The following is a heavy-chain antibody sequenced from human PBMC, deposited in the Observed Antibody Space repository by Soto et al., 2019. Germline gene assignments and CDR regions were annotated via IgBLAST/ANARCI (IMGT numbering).Heavy chain of an antibody. CDR3: ARQPSYSSGWYRFDD. J-gene: IGHJ4*02. Sequence: SETLSLTCTVSGGSISSSSYYWGWIRQPPGKGLEWIGSIYYSGSTYYNPSLKSRVTISVDTSKNQFSLKLSSVTAADTAVYYCARQPSYSSGWYRFDDWGQGTLVTVSS. V-gene: IGHV4-39*01. CDR1: GGSISSSSYY. D-gene: IGHD6-19*01. CDR2: IYYSGST.